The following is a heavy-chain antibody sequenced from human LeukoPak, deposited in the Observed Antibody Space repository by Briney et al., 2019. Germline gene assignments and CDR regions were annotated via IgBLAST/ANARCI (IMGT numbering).Heavy chain of an antibody. CDR2: IYTSGST. CDR1: GGSISSGSYY. J-gene: IGHJ4*02. V-gene: IGHV4-61*02. CDR3: ARSGYSYGEGFDY. Sequence: SETLSLTCTVSGGSISSGSYYWSWIRQPAGKGLEWIGRIYTSGSTNYNPSLNSRVTISVDTSKNQFSLKLSSVTAADTAVYYCARSGYSYGEGFDYWGQGTLVTVSS. D-gene: IGHD5-18*01.